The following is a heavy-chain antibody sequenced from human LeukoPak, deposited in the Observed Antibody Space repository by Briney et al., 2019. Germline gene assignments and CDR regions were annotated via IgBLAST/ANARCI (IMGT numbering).Heavy chain of an antibody. CDR1: GGSFSGYY. D-gene: IGHD3-22*01. V-gene: IGHV4-59*01. J-gene: IGHJ6*03. CDR2: IYYSGST. CDR3: ARGSDYDSSGYYSQYYYYYYMDV. Sequence: SETLSLTCAVYGGSFSGYYWSWIRQPPGKGLEWIGYIYYSGSTNYNPSLKSRVTISVDTSKNQFSLKLSSVTAADTAVYYCARGSDYDSSGYYSQYYYYYYMDVWGKGTTVTVSS.